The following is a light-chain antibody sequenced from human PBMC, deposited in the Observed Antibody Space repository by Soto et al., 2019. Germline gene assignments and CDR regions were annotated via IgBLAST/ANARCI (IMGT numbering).Light chain of an antibody. CDR2: KAS. CDR1: QSISSW. Sequence: DIQMTQSPSTLSASVGDRVTITCRASQSISSWLAWYQQKPGKAPKLQIYKASSLQSGVPSRFSGSGSGTEFILTISSLQPDDFATYYCQQYDSYPWTFGQGTKVEIK. J-gene: IGKJ1*01. V-gene: IGKV1-5*03. CDR3: QQYDSYPWT.